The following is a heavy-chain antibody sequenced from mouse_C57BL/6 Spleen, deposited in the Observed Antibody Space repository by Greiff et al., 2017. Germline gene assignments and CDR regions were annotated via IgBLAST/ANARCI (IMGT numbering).Heavy chain of an antibody. J-gene: IGHJ2*01. V-gene: IGHV1-54*01. D-gene: IGHD3-1*01. Sequence: QVQLKQSGAELVRPGTSVKVSCKASGYAFTNYLIEWVKQRPGQGLEWIGVINPGSGGTNYNEKFKGKATLTADKSSSTAYMQLSSLTSEDSAVYFCARSGRSYFDYWGQGTTLTVSS. CDR2: INPGSGGT. CDR1: GYAFTNYL. CDR3: ARSGRSYFDY.